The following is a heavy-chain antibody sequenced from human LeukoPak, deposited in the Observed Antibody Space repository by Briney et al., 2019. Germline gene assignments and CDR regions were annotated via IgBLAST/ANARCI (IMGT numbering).Heavy chain of an antibody. J-gene: IGHJ4*02. CDR2: IIQDGSEK. Sequence: GGSLRLSCAASGFTFSNYWMSWVRQAPGKGLEWVANIIQDGSEKQYVDSVKGRFTISRDNAKNSLYPQMNSLRAEDTAVYYCARGPRWIAKFLFGYWGQGTLVTVSS. CDR3: ARGPRWIAKFLFGY. CDR1: GFTFSNYW. D-gene: IGHD5-12*01. V-gene: IGHV3-7*01.